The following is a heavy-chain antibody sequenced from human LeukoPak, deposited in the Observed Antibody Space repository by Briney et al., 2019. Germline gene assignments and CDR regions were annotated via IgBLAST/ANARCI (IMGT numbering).Heavy chain of an antibody. CDR3: ASWDDYGGNGGHDAFDI. CDR2: ISSSGSTI. J-gene: IGHJ3*02. Sequence: PGGPLRLSCAASGFTFSDYYMSWIRQAPGKGLEWVSYISSSGSTIYYADSVKGRFTISRDNAKNSLYLQMNSLRAEDTAVYYCASWDDYGGNGGHDAFDIWGQGTMVTVSS. CDR1: GFTFSDYY. V-gene: IGHV3-11*01. D-gene: IGHD4-23*01.